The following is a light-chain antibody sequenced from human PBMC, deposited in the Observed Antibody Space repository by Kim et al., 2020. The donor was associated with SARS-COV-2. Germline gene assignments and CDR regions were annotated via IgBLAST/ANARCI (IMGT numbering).Light chain of an antibody. V-gene: IGLV2-14*01. J-gene: IGLJ2*01. Sequence: QSALTQPASVSGSPGQSITISYTGTSSDVGGYNYVSWYQQHPGKAPKLMIYDVSKRPSGVSNRFSGSKSGNTASLTISGLQAEDEADYYCSSYTSSSTFFGGGTQLTVL. CDR1: SSDVGGYNY. CDR2: DVS. CDR3: SSYTSSSTF.